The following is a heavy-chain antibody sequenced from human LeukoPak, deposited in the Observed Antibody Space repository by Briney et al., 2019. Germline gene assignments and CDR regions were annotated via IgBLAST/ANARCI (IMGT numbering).Heavy chain of an antibody. D-gene: IGHD5-18*01. CDR1: GFTFSNYA. Sequence: GGSLRLSCAATGFTFSNYAMTWVRQAPGKGLEWVSSISKSGGTTYDRDSVKGRFTISRDNSKTTLYLQMNSLRAEDTAVYYCAKDRGYIFESWYFDLWGRGTLVTVSS. CDR3: AKDRGYIFESWYFDL. CDR2: ISKSGGTT. J-gene: IGHJ2*01. V-gene: IGHV3-23*01.